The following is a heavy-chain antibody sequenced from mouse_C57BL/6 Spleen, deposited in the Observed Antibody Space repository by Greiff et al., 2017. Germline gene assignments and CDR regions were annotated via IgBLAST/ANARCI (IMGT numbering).Heavy chain of an antibody. CDR1: GYTFTSYW. CDR2: IYPSDSET. J-gene: IGHJ3*01. D-gene: IGHD2-14*01. CDR3: ARDGEYEGPFAY. Sequence: QVQLQQPGAELVRPGSSVKLSCKASGYTFTSYWMDWVKQRPGQGLEWIGNIYPSDSETHYNQKFKDKATLTVDKSSSTAYMQLSSLASEDSAVYYCARDGEYEGPFAYWGQGTLVTVSA. V-gene: IGHV1-61*01.